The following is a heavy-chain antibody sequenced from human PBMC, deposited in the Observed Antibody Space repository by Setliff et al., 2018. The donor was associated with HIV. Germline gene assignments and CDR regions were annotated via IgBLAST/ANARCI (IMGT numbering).Heavy chain of an antibody. D-gene: IGHD3-3*01. Sequence: SETLSLTCSASGGSTTSGGYYWSWIRQHPGKGLEYIGYIYYSGSTYYNPSLKSRVTMSIDTSTQQFFLNVTSVTAADTAVYYCAGFSYNFWVYRFDHWGQGALVTVSS. V-gene: IGHV4-31*03. CDR2: IYYSGST. J-gene: IGHJ4*02. CDR1: GGSTTSGGYY. CDR3: AGFSYNFWVYRFDH.